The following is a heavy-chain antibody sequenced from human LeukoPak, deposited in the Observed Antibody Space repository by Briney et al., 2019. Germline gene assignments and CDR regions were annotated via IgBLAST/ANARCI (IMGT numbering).Heavy chain of an antibody. Sequence: SETLSLTCTVSGGSISSYYWSWIRQPPGKGLEWIGYIYYSGSTNYNPSLKSRVTISVDTSENQFSLKLSSVTAADTAVYYCARAAEGYCSGGSCIPRFDPWGQGTLVTVSS. D-gene: IGHD2-15*01. J-gene: IGHJ5*02. V-gene: IGHV4-59*12. CDR2: IYYSGST. CDR1: GGSISSYY. CDR3: ARAAEGYCSGGSCIPRFDP.